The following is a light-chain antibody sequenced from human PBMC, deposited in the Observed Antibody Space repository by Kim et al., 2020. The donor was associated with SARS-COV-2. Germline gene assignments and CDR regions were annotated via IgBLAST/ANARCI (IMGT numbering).Light chain of an antibody. CDR1: QGVDSH. V-gene: IGKV3D-11*01. Sequence: SVSPEERATLSCRASQGVDSHVAWYQHKPGQVPSLLIDDATDRATGIPARFRASESGTDFTLTISSIEPEDFAVYDCQQGSHWPTFGGGTKVDIK. CDR2: DAT. J-gene: IGKJ4*01. CDR3: QQGSHWPT.